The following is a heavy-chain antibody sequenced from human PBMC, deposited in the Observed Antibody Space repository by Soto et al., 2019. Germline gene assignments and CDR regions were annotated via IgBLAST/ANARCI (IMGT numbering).Heavy chain of an antibody. Sequence: QIALKESGPALVKPTQNLTLTCTFSGFSLTTPTVGVGWIRQSPGKALEWLAFVYWDDDKRYSPSLKTRLTITKDSSENRVVLTMTDMDPADTGTYYCAHKPDDANWFVPWGQGTLVTVSS. V-gene: IGHV2-5*02. D-gene: IGHD1-1*01. CDR1: GFSLTTPTVG. J-gene: IGHJ5*02. CDR3: AHKPDDANWFVP. CDR2: VYWDDDK.